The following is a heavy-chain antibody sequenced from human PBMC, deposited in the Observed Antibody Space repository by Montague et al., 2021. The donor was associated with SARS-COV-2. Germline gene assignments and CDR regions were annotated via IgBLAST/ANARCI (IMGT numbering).Heavy chain of an antibody. CDR3: ARQEPIVVVVAAARGWFDP. J-gene: IGHJ5*02. CDR1: GGSISSSSYY. CDR2: IYYSGST. D-gene: IGHD2-15*01. V-gene: IGHV4-39*01. Sequence: SETLSLTCTVSGGSISSSSYYWGWIRQPPGNGLEWIGSIYYSGSTYYNPSLKSRVTISVDTSKNQFSLKLSSVTAADTAVYYCARQEPIVVVVAAARGWFDPWGQGTLVTVSS.